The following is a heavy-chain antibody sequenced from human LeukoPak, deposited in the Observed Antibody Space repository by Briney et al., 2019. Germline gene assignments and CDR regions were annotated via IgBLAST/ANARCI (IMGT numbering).Heavy chain of an antibody. CDR2: INHSGST. CDR3: ARGYCSSTSCYNFDY. J-gene: IGHJ4*02. D-gene: IGHD2-2*02. CDR1: GGSFSGYH. Sequence: SETLSLTCAVYGGSFSGYHWSWIRQPPGKGLEWIGEINHSGSTNYNPSLKSRVTISVDTSKNQFSLKLSSVTAADTAVYYCARGYCSSTSCYNFDYWGQGTLVTVSS. V-gene: IGHV4-34*01.